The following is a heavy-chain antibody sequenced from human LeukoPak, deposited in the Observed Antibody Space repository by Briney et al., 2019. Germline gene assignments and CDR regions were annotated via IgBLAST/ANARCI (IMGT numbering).Heavy chain of an antibody. V-gene: IGHV4-34*01. Sequence: SETLSLTCAVYGGSFSGYYWSWIRQPPGKGLEWIGEINHSGSTNYNPSLKSRVTISVDTSKNQFSLKLSSVTAADTAVYYCAQGPIPFDYWGQGTLVTVSS. CDR3: AQGPIPFDY. CDR1: GGSFSGYY. J-gene: IGHJ4*02. CDR2: INHSGST.